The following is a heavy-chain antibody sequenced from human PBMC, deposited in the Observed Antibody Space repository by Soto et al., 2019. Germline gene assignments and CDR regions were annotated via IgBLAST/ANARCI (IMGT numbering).Heavy chain of an antibody. V-gene: IGHV4-31*03. CDR3: ATSLVTSRARVDY. CDR1: GGSIYTGGFY. J-gene: IGHJ4*02. CDR2: IYYTGST. D-gene: IGHD1-26*01. Sequence: SETLSLTCTVSGGSIYTGGFYWSWIRQLPGKGLEWLGYIYYTGSTQYTPSLKSRLSISTDTSDNQFSLRLNSVTAADTAVYYCATSLVTSRARVDYWGQGIPVTVSS.